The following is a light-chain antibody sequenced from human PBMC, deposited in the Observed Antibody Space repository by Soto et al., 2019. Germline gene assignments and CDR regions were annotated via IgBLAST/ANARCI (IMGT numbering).Light chain of an antibody. V-gene: IGLV2-8*01. CDR3: SSYTGSDYV. J-gene: IGLJ1*01. CDR1: GSDVGDYNY. Sequence: QSALTQPPSASGSPGQSVTISCTGTGSDVGDYNYVSWYQQHPGKAPKLMIYEVSKRPSGVPDRFSGSKSGNTASLTVSGLQAEDEANYYCSSYTGSDYVVGTGTQLTVL. CDR2: EVS.